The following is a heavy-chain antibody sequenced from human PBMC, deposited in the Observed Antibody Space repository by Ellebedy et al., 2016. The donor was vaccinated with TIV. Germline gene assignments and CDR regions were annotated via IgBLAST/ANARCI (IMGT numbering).Heavy chain of an antibody. V-gene: IGHV3-74*01. D-gene: IGHD2-2*01. CDR3: ARAYCSSISCSPFEY. Sequence: GESLKISCAASGFIFSDSWMHWVRQAPGKGLVWVSRINSDGSITTYADSVKGRFTVSRGNAKNTLYLQMNSLRAEDTAVYYCARAYCSSISCSPFEYWGQGTLVTVSS. CDR2: INSDGSIT. CDR1: GFIFSDSW. J-gene: IGHJ4*02.